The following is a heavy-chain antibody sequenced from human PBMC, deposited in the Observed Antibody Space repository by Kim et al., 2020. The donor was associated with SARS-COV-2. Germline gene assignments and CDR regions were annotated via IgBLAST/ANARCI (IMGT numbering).Heavy chain of an antibody. CDR3: ARGRGLGV. J-gene: IGHJ4*02. V-gene: IGHV4-34*01. D-gene: IGHD3-10*01. CDR2: GST. Sequence: GSTTVNPSLKSRVTISVDTSKNQFSLKLSSVTAADTAVYYCARGRGLGVWGQGTLVTVSS.